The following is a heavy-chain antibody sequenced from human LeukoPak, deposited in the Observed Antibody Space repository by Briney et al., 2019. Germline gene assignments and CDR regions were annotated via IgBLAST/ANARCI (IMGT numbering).Heavy chain of an antibody. V-gene: IGHV3-33*01. CDR3: ARDGDYYDSSGYPDY. CDR1: GFTFSSYG. Sequence: GRSLRFSCAASGFTFSSYGMHWVRQAPGKGLEWVAVIWYDGSNKYYADSVKGRFTISKDNSKNTLYLQMNSLRAEDTAVYYCARDGDYYDSSGYPDYWGQGTLVTVSS. CDR2: IWYDGSNK. J-gene: IGHJ4*02. D-gene: IGHD3-22*01.